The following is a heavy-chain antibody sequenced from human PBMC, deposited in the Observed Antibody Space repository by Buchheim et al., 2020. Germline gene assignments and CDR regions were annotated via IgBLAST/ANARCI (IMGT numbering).Heavy chain of an antibody. Sequence: QVQLQQSGLGLVKPSQTLSLTCAISGDSVSSNSAAWNWIRQSPSRGLEWLGRTYYRSKWYNDYAVSVKSRITINPNTSKNKFSLQLNSVTPEDTAVYYCARNGVYSSGWYRGDYYYGMDVWGQGTT. V-gene: IGHV6-1*01. CDR1: GDSVSSNSAA. CDR2: TYYRSKWYN. D-gene: IGHD6-19*01. J-gene: IGHJ6*02. CDR3: ARNGVYSSGWYRGDYYYGMDV.